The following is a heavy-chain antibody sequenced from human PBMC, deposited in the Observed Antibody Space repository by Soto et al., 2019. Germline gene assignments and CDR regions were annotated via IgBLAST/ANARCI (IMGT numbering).Heavy chain of an antibody. CDR1: GYTFTSYD. Sequence: QVQLVQSGAEVKKPGASVKVSCKASGYTFTSYDINWVRQATGQGLEWMVWMNPNSGNTDYAQKFRGRVTMTRNTSISTGYMELSGLTSEDTAVYYCARERLAAGAGWFDPWGQGTLVPVSS. V-gene: IGHV1-8*01. CDR3: ARERLAAGAGWFDP. J-gene: IGHJ5*02. D-gene: IGHD3-3*01. CDR2: MNPNSGNT.